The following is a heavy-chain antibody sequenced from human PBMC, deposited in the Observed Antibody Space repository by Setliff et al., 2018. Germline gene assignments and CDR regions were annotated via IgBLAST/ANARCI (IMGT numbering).Heavy chain of an antibody. J-gene: IGHJ4*02. CDR1: GFTFSDYY. D-gene: IGHD1-26*01. CDR3: AKEPPVLGRGLDY. CDR2: ISSGGS. V-gene: IGHV3-11*01. Sequence: PGGSLRLSCAASGFTFSDYYMSWIRQAPGKGLEWVSHISSGGSVDSVKGRFTISRDNAKNSLYLQMNSLRAEDTAIYYCAKEPPVLGRGLDYWGQGTLVTVSS.